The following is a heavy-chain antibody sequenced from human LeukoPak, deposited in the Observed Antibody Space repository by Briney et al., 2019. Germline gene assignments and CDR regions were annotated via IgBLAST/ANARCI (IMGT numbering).Heavy chain of an antibody. CDR2: IYVGGST. Sequence: GGSLRLSCAASGFIVSNSYMSWVRQAPGKGLEWVSMIYVGGSTFYAGSVKGRFTISRDNSKNTLYLQMDSLRAEDTAIYYCTRAALNDYAANWGQGSLVTVSS. J-gene: IGHJ4*02. CDR3: TRAALNDYAAN. CDR1: GFIVSNSY. D-gene: IGHD4-17*01. V-gene: IGHV3-53*01.